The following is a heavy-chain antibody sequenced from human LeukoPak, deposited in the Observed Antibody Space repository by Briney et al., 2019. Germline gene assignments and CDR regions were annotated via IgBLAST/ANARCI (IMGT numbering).Heavy chain of an antibody. Sequence: SETLSLTCTVSGGSISSSSYYWGWIRQPPGKGLEWIGSIYYSGSTYYNPSLKSRVTISVDTSKNQFSLKLSSVTAANTAVYYCASFSSSWYGMDVWGKGTTVTISS. V-gene: IGHV4-39*07. CDR1: GGSISSSSYY. J-gene: IGHJ6*04. D-gene: IGHD6-13*01. CDR2: IYYSGST. CDR3: ASFSSSWYGMDV.